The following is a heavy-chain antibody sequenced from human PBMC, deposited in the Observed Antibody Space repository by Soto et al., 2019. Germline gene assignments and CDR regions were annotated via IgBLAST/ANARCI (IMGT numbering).Heavy chain of an antibody. J-gene: IGHJ4*02. CDR3: AKDRIQLWFFY. CDR2: ISSSSSTI. CDR1: GFTFSSYS. D-gene: IGHD5-18*01. Sequence: GGSLRLSCAASGFTFSSYSMNWVRQAPGKGLEWVSYISSSSSTIYYADSVKGRFTIPRDNSKNTLYLQMNSLRAEDTAVYYCAKDRIQLWFFYWGQGTLVTVSS. V-gene: IGHV3-48*01.